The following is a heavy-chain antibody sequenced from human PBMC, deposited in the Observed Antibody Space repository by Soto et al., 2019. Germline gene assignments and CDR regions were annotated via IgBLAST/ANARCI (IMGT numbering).Heavy chain of an antibody. D-gene: IGHD2-2*01. Sequence: GGSLRLSCAASGFTFSSYAMSWVRQAPGKGLEWVSAISASGRSLFYADAVKGRFTISRDNSKNTLYLQMSSLTAEDTAVYYCAKGTSKLDYWGQGTLVTVSS. J-gene: IGHJ4*02. CDR3: AKGTSKLDY. V-gene: IGHV3-23*01. CDR1: GFTFSSYA. CDR2: ISASGRSL.